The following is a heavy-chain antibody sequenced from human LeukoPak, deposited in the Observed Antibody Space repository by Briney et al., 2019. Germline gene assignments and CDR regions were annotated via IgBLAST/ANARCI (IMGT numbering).Heavy chain of an antibody. CDR2: ISSSSSYI. J-gene: IGHJ4*02. V-gene: IGHV3-21*04. D-gene: IGHD5-12*01. CDR1: GFTFSSYA. CDR3: AKDGTYSGYDKTDY. Sequence: PGGSLRLSCAASGFTFSSYAMNWVRQAPGKGLEWVSSISSSSSYIYYADSVKGRFTISRDNAKNSLYLQMNSLRAEDTAVYYCAKDGTYSGYDKTDYWGQGTLVTVSS.